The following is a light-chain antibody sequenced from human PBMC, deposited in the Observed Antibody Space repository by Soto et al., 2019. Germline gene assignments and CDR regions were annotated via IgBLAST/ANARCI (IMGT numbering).Light chain of an antibody. CDR2: GAS. Sequence: EIVLTQSPGTLSLSPGERATLSCRASQSVSSSYLAWYQKKPGQAPRLLIYGASSRATGIPDRFSGSGSGTDFPLTISRLEPEDLAVYYCQQYGRSPWTFGHGTKVEIK. CDR3: QQYGRSPWT. V-gene: IGKV3-20*01. J-gene: IGKJ1*01. CDR1: QSVSSSY.